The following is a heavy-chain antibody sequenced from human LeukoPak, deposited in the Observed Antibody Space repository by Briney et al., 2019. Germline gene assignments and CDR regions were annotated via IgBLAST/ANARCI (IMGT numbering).Heavy chain of an antibody. D-gene: IGHD6-6*01. V-gene: IGHV4-59*13. CDR2: VYYIWSS. CDR1: GGSINVYY. Sequence: SETLSLTCTVSGGSINVYYWTWIRQSPGKGLEGSGYVYYIWSSNYNPSLKGRVTISEDTPKKQFPLKMTSLTAADPAVYSCARESSRRSSAVDYCPQGTLVPVPS. J-gene: IGHJ4*02. CDR3: ARESSRRSSAVDY.